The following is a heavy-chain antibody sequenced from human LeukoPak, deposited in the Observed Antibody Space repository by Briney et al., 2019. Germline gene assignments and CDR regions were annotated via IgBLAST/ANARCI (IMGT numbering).Heavy chain of an antibody. V-gene: IGHV3-23*01. J-gene: IGHJ3*02. CDR3: AKDQLLVPHAFDI. CDR2: ISGSGGST. Sequence: GGSLRLSWAASGFTFSSYAMSWVRQAPGKGLEWVSAISGSGGSTYYADSVKGRFTISRDNSKNTLYLQMNSLRAEDTAVYYCAKDQLLVPHAFDIWGQGTMVTVSS. D-gene: IGHD6-19*01. CDR1: GFTFSSYA.